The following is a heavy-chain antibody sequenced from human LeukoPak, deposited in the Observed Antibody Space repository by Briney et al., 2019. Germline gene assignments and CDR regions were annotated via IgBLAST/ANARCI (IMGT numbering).Heavy chain of an antibody. J-gene: IGHJ6*02. CDR2: INHSGST. D-gene: IGHD2-21*01. CDR3: ASLWGDYYYYGMDV. Sequence: SETLSLTCAVYGGSFSGYYWSWIRQPPGKGLEWIGEINHSGSTNYNPSLKSRVTISVDTSKNQFSLKLSSVTAADTAVYYCASLWGDYYYYGMDVWGQGTTVTVSS. V-gene: IGHV4-34*01. CDR1: GGSFSGYY.